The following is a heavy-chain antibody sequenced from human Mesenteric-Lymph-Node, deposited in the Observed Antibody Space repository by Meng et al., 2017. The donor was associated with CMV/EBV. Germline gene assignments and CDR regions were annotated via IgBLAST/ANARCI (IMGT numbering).Heavy chain of an antibody. D-gene: IGHD2-2*01. CDR3: ARTPSWDMGGYYYYGMDV. CDR1: GFPLSTSGMC. CDR2: IDWDDDK. J-gene: IGHJ6*02. Sequence: PTLVKPTQTLTLTCTFSGFPLSTSGMCVSWVRQPPGKALEWLALIDWDDDKYYSTSLKTRLTISKDTSKNQVVLTMTNMDPVDTATYYCARTPSWDMGGYYYYGMDVWGQGTTVTVSS. V-gene: IGHV2-70*20.